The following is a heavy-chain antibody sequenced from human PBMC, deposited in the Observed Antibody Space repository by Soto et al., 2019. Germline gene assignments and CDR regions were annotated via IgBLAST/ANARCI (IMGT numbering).Heavy chain of an antibody. D-gene: IGHD2-15*01. V-gene: IGHV3-73*01. J-gene: IGHJ4*02. CDR3: ARQGGYCGGGSCYAFNDY. Sequence: EVQLVESGGGLVQPGGSLKLSCAASGFTFSASAMHWVRQASGKGLEWVGRVRSKGNNYATAYAASVEGRFTISRDDSKXTXXLQVNSLKTEDTDVYYCARQGGYCGGGSCYAFNDYWGQGTLVTVSS. CDR2: VRSKGNNYAT. CDR1: GFTFSASA.